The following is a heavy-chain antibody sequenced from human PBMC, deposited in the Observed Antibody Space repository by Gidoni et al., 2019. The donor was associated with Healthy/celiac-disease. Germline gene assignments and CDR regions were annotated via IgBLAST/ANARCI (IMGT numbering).Heavy chain of an antibody. D-gene: IGHD5-18*01. V-gene: IGHV3-43*02. J-gene: IGHJ4*02. CDR1: GFPFDDYA. CDR3: AKDTALSYVDTKPDDY. CDR2: SSGDGGST. Sequence: EVQLVESGGGVVQPGGSLRLSCAASGFPFDDYAMHWVRQAPGKGLGWVSLSSGDGGSTYYADSVKGLFTISRDNSKNSLYLQMNSLRTEDTALYYCAKDTALSYVDTKPDDYWGQGTLVTVSS.